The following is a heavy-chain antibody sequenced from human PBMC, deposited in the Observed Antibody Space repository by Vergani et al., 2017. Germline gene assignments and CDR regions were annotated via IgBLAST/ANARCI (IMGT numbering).Heavy chain of an antibody. D-gene: IGHD6-13*01. CDR3: AKGQQLVFFSVDV. J-gene: IGHJ6*04. V-gene: IGHV3-9*01. CDR1: GFRFDEYA. CDR2: VSWNSETI. Sequence: EEKLVESGGGLVQPGRSLILSCEASGFRFDEYAMHWVRRVPGKGLEWVSGVSWNSETIRYADSVKGRFTISRDNAKSSLYLQMDSLRPEDTAHYYCAKGQQLVFFSVDVWGIGTSVTVTA.